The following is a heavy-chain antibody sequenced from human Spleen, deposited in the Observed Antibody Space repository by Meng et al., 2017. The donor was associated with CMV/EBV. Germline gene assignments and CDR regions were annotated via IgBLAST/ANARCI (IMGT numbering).Heavy chain of an antibody. D-gene: IGHD6-13*01. V-gene: IGHV3-30*02. CDR2: IRYDGSNE. CDR3: AAAGLGLLDY. Sequence: GGSLRLSCAVSGFTFSSYGMHWVRQAPGKGLEWVTFIRYDGSNEYYADSVKGRFTISRDNAKNSLYLQMNSLRIEDTAFYYCAAAGLGLLDYWGQGALVTVSS. CDR1: GFTFSSYG. J-gene: IGHJ4*02.